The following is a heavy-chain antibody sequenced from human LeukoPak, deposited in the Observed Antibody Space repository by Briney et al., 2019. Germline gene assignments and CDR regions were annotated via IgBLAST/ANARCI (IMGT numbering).Heavy chain of an antibody. CDR1: GGTFSSYA. CDR3: ARDLNLGGSRPPLGY. V-gene: IGHV1-69*13. J-gene: IGHJ4*02. Sequence: ASVKVSCKASGGTFSSYAISWVRQAPGQGLEWMGGIIPIFGTANYAQKFQGRVTITADESTSTAYMELSSLRSEDTAGYYCARDLNLGGSRPPLGYWGQGTLVTVSS. D-gene: IGHD1-26*01. CDR2: IIPIFGTA.